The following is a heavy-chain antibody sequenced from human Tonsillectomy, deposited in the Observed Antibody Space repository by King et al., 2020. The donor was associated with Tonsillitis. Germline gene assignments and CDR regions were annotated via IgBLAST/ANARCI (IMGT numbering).Heavy chain of an antibody. CDR3: ARAAYFDNTGDYYFAFDI. V-gene: IGHV4-59*01. CDR2: IYYSGST. J-gene: IGHJ3*02. Sequence: VQLQESGPGLVKPSETLSLTCAVSGGSFTNYFWTWIRQPPGKGLEWIGYIYYSGSTNYNPSLRGRVTISVDTSKNQFSLKLSSVTAADTAVYYCARAAYFDNTGDYYFAFDIWGQGTMVTVSS. CDR1: GGSFTNYF. D-gene: IGHD3-22*01.